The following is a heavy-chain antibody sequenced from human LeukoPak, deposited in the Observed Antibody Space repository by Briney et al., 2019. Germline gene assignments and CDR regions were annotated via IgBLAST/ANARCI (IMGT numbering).Heavy chain of an antibody. D-gene: IGHD1-1*01. CDR3: AKDFDWNDKLIDY. Sequence: GGSLRLSCAASGFTFSSYAMHWVRQAPGKGLEWVSVISNSGGSTYYADFVKGRFTISRDNSKNTLYLQMNSLRAEDTAVYYCAKDFDWNDKLIDYWGQGTLVTVSS. CDR1: GFTFSSYA. V-gene: IGHV3-23*01. CDR2: ISNSGGST. J-gene: IGHJ4*02.